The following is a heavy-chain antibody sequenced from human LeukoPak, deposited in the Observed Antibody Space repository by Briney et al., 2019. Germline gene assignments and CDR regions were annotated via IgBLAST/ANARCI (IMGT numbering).Heavy chain of an antibody. CDR1: GDSIRNYY. J-gene: IGHJ4*02. V-gene: IGHV4-39*01. D-gene: IGHD1-20*01. CDR2: IYYSGST. CDR3: ARVLTGTPAGGRIIDY. Sequence: PSETLSLTCTVSGDSIRNYYWSWIRQPPGKGLEWIGSIYYSGSTYHNPSLKSRVTISVDTSKNQFSLKLSSVTAADTAVYYCARVLTGTPAGGRIIDYWGQGTLVTVSS.